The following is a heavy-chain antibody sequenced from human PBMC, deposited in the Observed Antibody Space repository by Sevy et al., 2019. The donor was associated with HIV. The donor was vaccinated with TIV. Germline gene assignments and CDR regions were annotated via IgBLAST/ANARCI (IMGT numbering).Heavy chain of an antibody. J-gene: IGHJ4*02. CDR2: IKPDGSQK. CDR3: AKAGGYSGSGSYLGY. Sequence: GGSLRLSCAASGFTFSSDWMSWVRQAPGKGLERVANIKPDGSQKYYVDSVKGRFTISRDNAKSSLFLQMNSPRAEDAAVYYCAKAGGYSGSGSYLGYWGRGTLVTVSS. V-gene: IGHV3-7*01. CDR1: GFTFSSDW. D-gene: IGHD3-10*01.